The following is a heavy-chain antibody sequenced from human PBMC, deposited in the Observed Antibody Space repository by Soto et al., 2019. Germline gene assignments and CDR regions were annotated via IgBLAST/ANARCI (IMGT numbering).Heavy chain of an antibody. V-gene: IGHV3-21*02. Sequence: EVQLVESGGGLVKPGGSLRLSCTASGFTFSSYNMNWVRQAPGKGLEWVSSISSSSNYIYYADSMKGRFTISRDNAKNSRYLQKNSLRAEDTAVYYCARENAYGDPNSFDYWGQGTLVTVSS. CDR1: GFTFSSYN. CDR2: ISSSSNYI. CDR3: ARENAYGDPNSFDY. J-gene: IGHJ4*02. D-gene: IGHD4-17*01.